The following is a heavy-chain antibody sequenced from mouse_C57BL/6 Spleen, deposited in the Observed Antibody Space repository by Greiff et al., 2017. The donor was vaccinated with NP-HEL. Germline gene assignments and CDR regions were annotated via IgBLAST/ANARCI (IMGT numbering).Heavy chain of an antibody. CDR3: ARFVYYGSSWDY. Sequence: QVQLQQPGAELVKPGASVKMSCKASGYTFTSYWITWVKQRPGQGLEWIGDIYPGSGSTNYNEKFKSKATLTVDTSSSTAYMQLSSLTSEDSAVYYCARFVYYGSSWDYWGQGTTLTVSS. J-gene: IGHJ2*01. V-gene: IGHV1-55*01. CDR2: IYPGSGST. D-gene: IGHD1-1*01. CDR1: GYTFTSYW.